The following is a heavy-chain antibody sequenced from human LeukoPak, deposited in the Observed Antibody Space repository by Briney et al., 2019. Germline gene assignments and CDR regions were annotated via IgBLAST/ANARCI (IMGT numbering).Heavy chain of an antibody. CDR2: INTNTGNP. V-gene: IGHV7-4-1*02. J-gene: IGHJ5*02. CDR1: GYTFTSYA. CDR3: ARGDWFDP. Sequence: ASVKASCKASGYTFTSYAINWVRQAPGQGLEWVGWINTNTGNPTYAQGFTGRFVFSLDTSVSTAYLQISSLKTDDTAVYYCARGDWFDPWGQGTLVTVSS.